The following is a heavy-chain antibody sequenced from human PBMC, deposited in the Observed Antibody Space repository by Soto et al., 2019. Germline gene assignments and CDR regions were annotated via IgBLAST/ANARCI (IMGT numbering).Heavy chain of an antibody. CDR3: AADRGVLMVYAN. V-gene: IGHV1-58*01. Sequence: SVKVSCKASGFTFTSSAVQWVGQARGQRLEWIGWIVVGSGNTNYAQKFQERVTITRDMSTSTAYMELSSLRSEDTAVYYCAADRGVLMVYANWGQGTLVTVSS. D-gene: IGHD2-8*01. CDR1: GFTFTSSA. J-gene: IGHJ4*02. CDR2: IVVGSGNT.